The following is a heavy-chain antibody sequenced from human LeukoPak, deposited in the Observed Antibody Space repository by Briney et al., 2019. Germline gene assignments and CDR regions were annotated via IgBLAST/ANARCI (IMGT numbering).Heavy chain of an antibody. CDR3: ARSIAVAGSAGG. J-gene: IGHJ4*02. CDR1: GFTFSSYA. Sequence: GGSLRLSCAACGFTFSSYAMAWVRQAPGKGLEWVSGLSGSGGNTYYADSVKGRFTISRDNAKNSLYLQMNSLRAEDTAVYYCARSIAVAGSAGGWGQGTLVTVSS. V-gene: IGHV3-21*01. CDR2: LSGSGGNT. D-gene: IGHD6-19*01.